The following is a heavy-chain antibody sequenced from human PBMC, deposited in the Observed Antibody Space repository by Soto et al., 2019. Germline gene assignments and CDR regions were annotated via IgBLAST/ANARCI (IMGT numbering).Heavy chain of an antibody. V-gene: IGHV1-69*01. D-gene: IGHD3-3*01. CDR2: IIPIFGTA. J-gene: IGHJ6*02. CDR3: ARGLTIFGVVNRYYDMDV. Sequence: QVQLVQSGAEVKKPGSSVKVSCKASGGTFSSYAISWVRQAPGQGPERMGGIIPIFGTANYAQKFQGRVKIAADEATSTAYMELTSLRSEDTAVYYCARGLTIFGVVNRYYDMDVWGHGTTVTV. CDR1: GGTFSSYA.